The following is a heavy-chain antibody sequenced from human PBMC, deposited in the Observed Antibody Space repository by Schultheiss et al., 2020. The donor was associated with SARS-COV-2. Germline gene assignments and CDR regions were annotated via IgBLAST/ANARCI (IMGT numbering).Heavy chain of an antibody. CDR2: ISSSSSTI. CDR3: ARGTLGYDSSGYPFYYYGMDV. J-gene: IGHJ6*02. V-gene: IGHV3-48*01. CDR1: GFTFSNAW. Sequence: GGSLRLSCAASGFTFSNAWMSWVRQAPGKGLEWVSYISSSSSTIYYADSVKGRFTISRDNAKNSLYLQMNSLRAEDTAVYYCARGTLGYDSSGYPFYYYGMDVWGQGTTVTVSS. D-gene: IGHD3-22*01.